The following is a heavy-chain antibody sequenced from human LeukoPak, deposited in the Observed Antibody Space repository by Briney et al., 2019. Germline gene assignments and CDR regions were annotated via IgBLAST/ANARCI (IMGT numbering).Heavy chain of an antibody. D-gene: IGHD5-18*01. CDR2: IYYSGRT. J-gene: IGHJ4*02. CDR3: ARVLLYRYGYIDY. Sequence: SETLSLTCTVSGGSISSSSYYWGWIRQPPGKGGEWIVSIYYSGRTYHNSSLKRRVTISVDTSKNQFSMKLSLVTAADTAVYYCARVLLYRYGYIDYWGQGTVVTVSS. CDR1: GGSISSSSYY. V-gene: IGHV4-39*07.